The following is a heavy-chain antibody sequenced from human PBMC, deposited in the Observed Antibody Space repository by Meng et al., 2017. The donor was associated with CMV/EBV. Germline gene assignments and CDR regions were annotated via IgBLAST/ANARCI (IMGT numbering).Heavy chain of an antibody. V-gene: IGHV3-30*02. CDR1: GFTFSSYG. J-gene: IGHJ4*02. CDR2: IRYDGSNK. CDR3: AKDQGEVEYYYGSGEYTPDDYYFDY. D-gene: IGHD3-10*01. Sequence: GESLKISCAASGFTFSSYGMHWVRQAPGKGLEWVAFIRYDGSNKYYADSVKGRFTISRDNSKNTLYLQMNSLRAEDTAVYYCAKDQGEVEYYYGSGEYTPDDYYFDYWGQGTLVTVSS.